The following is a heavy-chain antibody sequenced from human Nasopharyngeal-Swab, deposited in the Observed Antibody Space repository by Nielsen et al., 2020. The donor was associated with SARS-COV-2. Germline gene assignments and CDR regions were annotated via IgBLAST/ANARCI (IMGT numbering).Heavy chain of an antibody. J-gene: IGHJ4*02. CDR3: ATAYNGNYYFDY. D-gene: IGHD1-7*01. Sequence: GESLKISCKGSGYSFSSYWIGWVHQMPGKGLEWMGIMYPRDSDTRYSPSFQGQVTISADKSISTAYLQWSSLKASDTAMYYCATAYNGNYYFDYWGQGTLVTVSS. V-gene: IGHV5-51*07. CDR2: MYPRDSDT. CDR1: GYSFSSYW.